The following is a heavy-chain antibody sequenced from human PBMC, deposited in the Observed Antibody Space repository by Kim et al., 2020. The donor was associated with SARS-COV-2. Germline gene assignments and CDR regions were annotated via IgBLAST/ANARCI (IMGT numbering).Heavy chain of an antibody. CDR2: ISYDGSNK. CDR1: GFTFSSYA. V-gene: IGHV3-30-3*01. Sequence: GGSLRLSCAASGFTFSSYAMHWVRQGPGKGLEWVAVISYDGSNKYYADSVKGRFTISRDNSKNTLYLQMNSLRAEDTAVYYCARGPGAVYALWEPFDPWGQGTLVTVSS. J-gene: IGHJ5*02. D-gene: IGHD2-8*01. CDR3: ARGPGAVYALWEPFDP.